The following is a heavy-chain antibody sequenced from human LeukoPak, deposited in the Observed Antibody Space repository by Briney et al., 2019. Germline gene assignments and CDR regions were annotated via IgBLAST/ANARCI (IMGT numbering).Heavy chain of an antibody. CDR3: AKIFGVVIRALDY. Sequence: PGGSLRLSCAASGFTFSSYGMHWVRQAPGKGLEWVAFIRYDGSNKYYADSVKGRFTISRDNSKNTLYLQMNSLRAEDTAVYYCAKIFGVVIRALDYWGQGTLVTVSS. CDR1: GFTFSSYG. V-gene: IGHV3-30*02. CDR2: IRYDGSNK. J-gene: IGHJ4*02. D-gene: IGHD3-3*01.